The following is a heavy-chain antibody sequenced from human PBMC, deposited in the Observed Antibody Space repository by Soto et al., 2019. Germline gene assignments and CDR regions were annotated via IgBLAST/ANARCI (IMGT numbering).Heavy chain of an antibody. CDR1: GHSFTSYW. Sequence: GESLKISCKGSGHSFTSYWIGWVRQMPGKGLEWMGIIYPGDSDTRYSPSFQGQVTISADKSISTAYLQWSSLKASDTAMYYCARPHYYGSGSYYAPDYWGQGTLVTVSS. D-gene: IGHD3-10*01. V-gene: IGHV5-51*01. J-gene: IGHJ4*02. CDR3: ARPHYYGSGSYYAPDY. CDR2: IYPGDSDT.